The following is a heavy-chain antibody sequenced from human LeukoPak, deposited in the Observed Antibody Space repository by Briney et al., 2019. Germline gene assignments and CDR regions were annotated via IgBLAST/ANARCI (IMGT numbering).Heavy chain of an antibody. J-gene: IGHJ6*02. CDR3: AREKDPYVYYYYGMDV. CDR1: GYTFTNYG. D-gene: IGHD3-16*01. CDR2: ISAYNGNT. Sequence: GASVKVSCKASGYTFTNYGIAWVRQAPGQGLEWMGWISAYNGNTNYAQKLQGRVTMTTDTSTSTAYMELRSLRSDDTAVYYCAREKDPYVYYYYGMDVWGQGTTVTVSS. V-gene: IGHV1-18*01.